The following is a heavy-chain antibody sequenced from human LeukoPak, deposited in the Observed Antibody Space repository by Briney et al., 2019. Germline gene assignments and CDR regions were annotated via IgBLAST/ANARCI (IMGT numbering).Heavy chain of an antibody. CDR1: GGSFSSHY. D-gene: IGHD6-19*01. J-gene: IGHJ4*02. Sequence: SETLSLTCTASGGSFSSHYWSGIRQPPGKGLEWIAYIHNSGSTKYNPSLKSRVTISIDMSNNQLSLKLSSVTAADTAVYYCARDGYGGVAGYFDYWGQGILVTVSS. CDR2: IHNSGST. V-gene: IGHV4-59*11. CDR3: ARDGYGGVAGYFDY.